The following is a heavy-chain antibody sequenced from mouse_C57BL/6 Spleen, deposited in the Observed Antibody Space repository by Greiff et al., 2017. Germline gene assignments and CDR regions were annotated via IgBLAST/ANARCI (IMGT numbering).Heavy chain of an antibody. CDR1: GYTFTSYW. J-gene: IGHJ2*01. CDR2: IYPSDSET. D-gene: IGHD2-4*01. CDR3: ARRDYDGDY. Sequence: QVQLQQPGAELVRPGSSVKLSCKASGYTFTSYWMAWVKQRPGQGLELIGHIYPSDSETHYNQKFKDKATLTVDKSSSTAYMQLSSLTSADSAVYYGARRDYDGDYWGQGTTLTVSS. V-gene: IGHV1-61*01.